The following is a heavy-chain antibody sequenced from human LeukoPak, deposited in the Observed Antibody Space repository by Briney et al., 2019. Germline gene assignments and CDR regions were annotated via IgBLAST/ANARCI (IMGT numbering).Heavy chain of an antibody. V-gene: IGHV3-30-3*01. CDR1: GFTFSSYA. Sequence: GGSLRLSCAASGFTFSSYAMHWVRQAPGKGLEWVAVISYDGSNKYYADSVKGRFTISRDNSKNTLYLQMNSLRAEGTAVYYCARGQRTSWYTNFDYWGQGTLVTVSS. CDR3: ARGQRTSWYTNFDY. D-gene: IGHD6-13*01. J-gene: IGHJ4*02. CDR2: ISYDGSNK.